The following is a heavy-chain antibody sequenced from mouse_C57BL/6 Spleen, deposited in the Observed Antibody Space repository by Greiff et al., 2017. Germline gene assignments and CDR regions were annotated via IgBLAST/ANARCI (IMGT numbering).Heavy chain of an antibody. Sequence: EVHLVESGGGLVKPGGSLKLSCAASGFTFSSYAMSWVRQTPEKRLEWVATISDGGSYTYYPDNVKGRFTISRDNAKNNLYLQMSHLKSEDTAMYYCARDEGTIVTYFDYWGQGTTLTVSS. V-gene: IGHV5-4*01. CDR2: ISDGGSYT. J-gene: IGHJ2*01. D-gene: IGHD2-5*01. CDR1: GFTFSSYA. CDR3: ARDEGTIVTYFDY.